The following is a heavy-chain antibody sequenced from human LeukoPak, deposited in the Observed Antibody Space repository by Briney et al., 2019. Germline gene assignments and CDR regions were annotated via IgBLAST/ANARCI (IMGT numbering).Heavy chain of an antibody. CDR3: AIAAAF. CDR1: EFTLSDYY. D-gene: IGHD2-2*01. Sequence: GGSLRLSCAASEFTLSDYYMSWIRQAPGKGLEWVSYISYSGDIVYYADSVKGRFTISRDNANNSLFLQMNSLRAEDTAMYYCAIAAAFWGQGTLVTVSS. CDR2: ISYSGDIV. V-gene: IGHV3-11*01. J-gene: IGHJ4*02.